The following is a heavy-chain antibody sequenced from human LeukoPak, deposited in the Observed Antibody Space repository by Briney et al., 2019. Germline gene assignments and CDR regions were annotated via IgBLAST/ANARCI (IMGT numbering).Heavy chain of an antibody. CDR3: AKGGGLYCTNGVCQGTYYYYYMDV. D-gene: IGHD2-8*01. Sequence: PGGSLRLSCAASGFDFTSYHMTWVRQAPGEGLEWVSIITFSGDTTYYADSVNGRFTISRDNSKNTLYLQMNSLRAEDTAVYYCAKGGGLYCTNGVCQGTYYYYYMDVWGKGTTVTVSS. V-gene: IGHV3-23*01. J-gene: IGHJ6*03. CDR1: GFDFTSYH. CDR2: ITFSGDTT.